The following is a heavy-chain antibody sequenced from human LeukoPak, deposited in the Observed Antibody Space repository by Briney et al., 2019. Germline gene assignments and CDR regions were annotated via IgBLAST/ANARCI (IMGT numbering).Heavy chain of an antibody. D-gene: IGHD3-10*01. CDR3: ARPSRSISTAGAFDI. CDR2: IYYTGST. Sequence: SETLSLTCTVSGGSISNYFWSWIRQPPGKGLEWIGYIYYTGSTNYDPSLKSRVTISVGTSKNQFSLKLSSVTAADTAVYYCARPSRSISTAGAFDIWGQGTMVTVSS. V-gene: IGHV4-59*01. J-gene: IGHJ3*02. CDR1: GGSISNYF.